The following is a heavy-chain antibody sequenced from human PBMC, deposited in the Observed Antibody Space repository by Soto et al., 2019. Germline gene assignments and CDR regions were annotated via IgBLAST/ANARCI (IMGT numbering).Heavy chain of an antibody. D-gene: IGHD5-18*01. J-gene: IGHJ4*02. CDR1: GGSISSYY. Sequence: SETLSLTCTVSGGSISSYYWSWIRQPPGKGLEWIGYIYYSGSTNYNPSLKSRVTISVDTSKNQFSLKLSSVTAADTAVYYRARVGYSYGFPFDDRGQRTLVTVSS. CDR2: IYYSGST. CDR3: ARVGYSYGFPFDD. V-gene: IGHV4-59*01.